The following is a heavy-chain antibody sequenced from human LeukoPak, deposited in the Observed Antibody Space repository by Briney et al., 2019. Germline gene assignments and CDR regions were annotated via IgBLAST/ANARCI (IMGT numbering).Heavy chain of an antibody. Sequence: GGSLRLSCAASGFTFSSYEMNWVRQAPGKGLEWVSYISSSGSTIYYADSVKGRFTISRDNAKNSLYLQMNSLRAEDTAVYYCAREGRMVATVDYWGQGTLVTVSS. V-gene: IGHV3-48*03. CDR2: ISSSGSTI. D-gene: IGHD5-12*01. CDR1: GFTFSSYE. CDR3: AREGRMVATVDY. J-gene: IGHJ4*02.